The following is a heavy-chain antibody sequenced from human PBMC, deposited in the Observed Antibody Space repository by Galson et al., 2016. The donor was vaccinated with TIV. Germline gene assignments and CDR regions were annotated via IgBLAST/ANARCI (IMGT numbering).Heavy chain of an antibody. D-gene: IGHD2-21*01. CDR3: ARPPYCGGDCFKYDS. CDR1: GYTFTIYP. J-gene: IGHJ4*02. CDR2: INAVNGHT. Sequence: SVKVSCKASGYTFTIYPIHWVRQAPGQSLEWMGRINAVNGHTKYSQRFQGRVTITRDTSTTTAYMELSSLRSEDTAVYYCARPPYCGGDCFKYDSWGQGTLVTVSS. V-gene: IGHV1-3*01.